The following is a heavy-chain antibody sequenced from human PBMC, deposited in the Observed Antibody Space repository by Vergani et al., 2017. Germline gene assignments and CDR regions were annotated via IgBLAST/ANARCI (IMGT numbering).Heavy chain of an antibody. CDR2: IIPIFGTA. CDR3: ARVAYYYDSSGYPGAFDI. D-gene: IGHD3-22*01. V-gene: IGHV1-69*01. J-gene: IGHJ3*02. Sequence: QVQLVQSGAEVKKPGSSVKVSCKASGGTFSSYAISWVRQAPGQGLWWMGGIIPIFGTANYAQKFQGRVTITAAESTSTAYMELSSLRSEDTAVYYCARVAYYYDSSGYPGAFDIWGQGTMVTVSS. CDR1: GGTFSSYA.